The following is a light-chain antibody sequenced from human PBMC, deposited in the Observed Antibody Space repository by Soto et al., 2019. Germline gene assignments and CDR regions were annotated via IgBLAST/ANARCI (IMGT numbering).Light chain of an antibody. Sequence: DIVLTQTPATLSVSPGERVTLSCRASQSVSSNLAWYQQKPGKAPKLLIYDASSLESGVPSRFSGSGSGTEFTLTISSLQPDDFATYYCQQYNSYSTFGQGTKVEIK. V-gene: IGKV1-5*01. CDR2: DAS. J-gene: IGKJ1*01. CDR3: QQYNSYST. CDR1: QSVSSN.